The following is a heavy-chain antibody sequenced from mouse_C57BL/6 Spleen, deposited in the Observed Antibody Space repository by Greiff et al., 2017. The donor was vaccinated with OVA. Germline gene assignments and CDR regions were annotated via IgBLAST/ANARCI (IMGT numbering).Heavy chain of an antibody. CDR1: GYTFTSYW. Sequence: QVQLQQLGAELVKPGASVKLSCKASGYTFTSYWMHWVKQRPGQGLEWIGMIHPNSGSTNYNEKFKSKATLTVDKSSSTAYMQLSSLTSEDSAVYYCARCGYYGGDYWGQGTTLTVSS. CDR2: IHPNSGST. CDR3: ARCGYYGGDY. V-gene: IGHV1-64*01. J-gene: IGHJ2*01. D-gene: IGHD2-3*01.